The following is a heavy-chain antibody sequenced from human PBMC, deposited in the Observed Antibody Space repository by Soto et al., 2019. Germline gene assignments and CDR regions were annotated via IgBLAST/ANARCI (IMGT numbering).Heavy chain of an antibody. CDR3: ARDSPITAIDSGSTSCCAVY. CDR1: GYTFTSYG. J-gene: IGHJ4*02. D-gene: IGHD2-2*01. CDR2: ISAYNGNT. Sequence: ASVKVSCKASGYTFTSYGISWVRQAPGQGLEWMGWISAYNGNTNYAQKLQGRVTMTTDTSTSTAYMELRSLRSDDTAVYYCARDSPITAIDSGSTSCCAVYWGQGTLVTVSS. V-gene: IGHV1-18*01.